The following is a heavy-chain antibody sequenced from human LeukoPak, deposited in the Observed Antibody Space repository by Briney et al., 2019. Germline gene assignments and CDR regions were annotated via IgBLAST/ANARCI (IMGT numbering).Heavy chain of an antibody. D-gene: IGHD3-10*01. V-gene: IGHV3-30*18. J-gene: IGHJ4*02. CDR1: GFTFSSYG. Sequence: GGSLRLSCAASGFTFSSYGMHWVRQAPGKGLEWAAVISYDGSNKYYADSVKGRFTISRDNSKNTLYLQMNSLRAEDTAVYYCAKDGGLGYYGSDDYWGQGTLVTVSS. CDR3: AKDGGLGYYGSDDY. CDR2: ISYDGSNK.